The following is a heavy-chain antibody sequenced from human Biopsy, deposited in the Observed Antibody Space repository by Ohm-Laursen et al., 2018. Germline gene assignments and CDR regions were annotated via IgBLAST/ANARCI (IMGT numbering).Heavy chain of an antibody. CDR1: GGTFSASG. J-gene: IGHJ3*02. CDR2: IDPNSGRA. D-gene: IGHD4/OR15-4a*01. V-gene: IGHV1-2*02. CDR3: ARASAYGVFDI. Sequence: ASVKVSCKVIGGTFSASGISWVRQAPGQRLEWVGWIDPNSGRANYAQKFQGRITMTTDTSIITAYLEVSSLTSDDAAVYFCARASAYGVFDIWGQGTTVTVSS.